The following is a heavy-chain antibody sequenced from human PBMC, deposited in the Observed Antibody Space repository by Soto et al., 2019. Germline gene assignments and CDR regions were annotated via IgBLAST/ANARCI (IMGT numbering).Heavy chain of an antibody. V-gene: IGHV3-11*06. CDR2: ISTSSRHT. J-gene: IGHJ4*02. D-gene: IGHD4-17*01. CDR1: GFTFRDYY. CDR3: ARRADDFGVCFDF. Sequence: QVQLVESGGGLVKPGGSLRLSCTASGFTFRDYYMAWIRQAPGKGLEWVSYISTSSRHTNYEDSVTGRFTISRDNTKKSLSLQMDRLRAEDTAVYYCARRADDFGVCFDFCGQGTLVTVSS.